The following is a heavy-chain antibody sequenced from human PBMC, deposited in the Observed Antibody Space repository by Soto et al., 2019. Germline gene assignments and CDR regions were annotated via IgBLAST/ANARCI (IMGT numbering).Heavy chain of an antibody. CDR3: AKGRGGSGSLTPRVDF. CDR2: ISGGGDTT. CDR1: VFTFNNYA. V-gene: IGHV3-23*01. Sequence: EVQMLESGGGLVQPGGSLRLSCAASVFTFNNYAMTWVRQAPGKGLEWVSAISGGGDTTSYADSVKGRFTVSRDGSKNTLYLQMSSRRAEDTALYYCAKGRGGSGSLTPRVDFWCQGTLVTVSS. D-gene: IGHD3-10*01. J-gene: IGHJ4*02.